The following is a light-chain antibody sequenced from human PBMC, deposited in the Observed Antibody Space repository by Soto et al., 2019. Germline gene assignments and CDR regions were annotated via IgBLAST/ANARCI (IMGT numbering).Light chain of an antibody. V-gene: IGLV2-14*01. Sequence: QSVRNQPASVSGAPGQAITISCTRTSSDVGAYDFVSWYQQHPDKAPKLMIYDVSNRPSGVSDRFSGSKSGNTASLTISGLLAEDEADYYCTSYTSSNTLYVFGTGTKVTVL. CDR3: TSYTSSNTLYV. J-gene: IGLJ1*01. CDR1: SSDVGAYDF. CDR2: DVS.